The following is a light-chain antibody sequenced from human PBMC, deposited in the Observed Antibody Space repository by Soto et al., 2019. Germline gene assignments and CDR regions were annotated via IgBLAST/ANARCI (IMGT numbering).Light chain of an antibody. J-gene: IGKJ4*01. Sequence: DIQMTQSPSSLSASDGDRVTITCRASQGIDRWLAWYQQKPGEAPKVLIYAASSLRSGVPSRFSGSGYGTDFSLTISSLQPEDLATYYCKQSKSFPLTFGGGTKVDIK. V-gene: IGKV1-12*01. CDR3: KQSKSFPLT. CDR2: AAS. CDR1: QGIDRW.